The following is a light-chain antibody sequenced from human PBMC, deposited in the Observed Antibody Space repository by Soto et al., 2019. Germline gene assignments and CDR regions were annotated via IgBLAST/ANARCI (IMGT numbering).Light chain of an antibody. V-gene: IGKV3-20*01. J-gene: IGKJ4*01. CDR3: QQYGSSPDT. Sequence: EIVLTQSPATLSLSPGESGTLSCRASQSVGSYLAWYQQKPGQAPRLLIYGASSRATGIPDRFSGSGSGTDFTLTISRLEPEDFAVYYCQQYGSSPDTFGGGTKVEIK. CDR1: QSVGSY. CDR2: GAS.